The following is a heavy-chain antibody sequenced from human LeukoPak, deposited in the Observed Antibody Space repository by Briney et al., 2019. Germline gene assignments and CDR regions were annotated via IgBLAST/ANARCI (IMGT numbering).Heavy chain of an antibody. CDR1: GFTFSGYW. CDR3: ARATYYYGSGSYYPDY. Sequence: GGSLRLSCAASGFTFSGYWMSWVRQAPGKGLEWVASIKPDGSEKYYVDSVKGRFTISRENAKNSLYLQMNSLRAEDTAVYYCARATYYYGSGSYYPDYWGQGTLVTVSS. CDR2: IKPDGSEK. D-gene: IGHD3-10*01. J-gene: IGHJ4*02. V-gene: IGHV3-7*05.